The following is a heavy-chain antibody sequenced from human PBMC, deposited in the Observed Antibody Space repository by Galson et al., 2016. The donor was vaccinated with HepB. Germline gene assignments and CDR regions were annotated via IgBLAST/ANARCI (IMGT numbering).Heavy chain of an antibody. J-gene: IGHJ1*01. D-gene: IGHD2-2*01. Sequence: SLRLSCAASGFTFSSSGIHWVRQAPGKGLEWVAVIWCDGRDKYYADSVRGRFIISRDNSKNTVFPQMNRLRAEDTAVYYCAKDPSHFGSSVSCQRAYLLHWGQGTLVTVTS. V-gene: IGHV3-33*03. CDR2: IWCDGRDK. CDR3: AKDPSHFGSSVSCQRAYLLH. CDR1: GFTFSSSG.